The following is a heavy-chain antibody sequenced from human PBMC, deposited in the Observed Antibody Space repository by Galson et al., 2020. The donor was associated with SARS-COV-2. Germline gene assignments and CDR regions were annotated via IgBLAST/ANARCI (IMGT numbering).Heavy chain of an antibody. CDR3: ARAATYYYDSSGYYFNYYGMDV. Sequence: KISCKASGGTFSSYAISWVRQAPGQGLEWMGGIIPIFGTANYAQKFQGRVTITADESTSTAYMELSSLRSEDTAVYYCARAATYYYDSSGYYFNYYGMDVWGQGTTVTVSS. J-gene: IGHJ6*02. CDR2: IIPIFGTA. D-gene: IGHD3-22*01. V-gene: IGHV1-69*01. CDR1: GGTFSSYA.